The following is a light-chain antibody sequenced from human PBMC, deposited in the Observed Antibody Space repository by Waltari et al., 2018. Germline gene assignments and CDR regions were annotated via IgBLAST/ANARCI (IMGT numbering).Light chain of an antibody. Sequence: NFVLTQPHSVSESPGQTVTISCTRSIGSIASNFVQWYQQRPGSAPVNIIFDDKERSSRVPYRFSGSIHRVSNSASLTISRLKPEYEATYYCQSSDGPNLKVFGGGTQLSVL. CDR1: IGSIASNF. CDR3: QSSDGPNLKV. J-gene: IGLJ3*02. CDR2: DDK. V-gene: IGLV6-57*03.